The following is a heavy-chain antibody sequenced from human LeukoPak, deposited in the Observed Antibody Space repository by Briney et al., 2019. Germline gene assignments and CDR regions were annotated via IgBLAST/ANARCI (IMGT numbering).Heavy chain of an antibody. V-gene: IGHV1-18*01. Sequence: ASVKVSCKASGYTFTSYGISWVRQAPGQGLEWMGWVSAYNGNTNYAQKLQGRVTMTTDTSTSTAYMELRSLRSDDTAVYYCARAHRSLNWFDPWGQGTLVTVSS. CDR3: ARAHRSLNWFDP. J-gene: IGHJ5*02. CDR2: VSAYNGNT. CDR1: GYTFTSYG.